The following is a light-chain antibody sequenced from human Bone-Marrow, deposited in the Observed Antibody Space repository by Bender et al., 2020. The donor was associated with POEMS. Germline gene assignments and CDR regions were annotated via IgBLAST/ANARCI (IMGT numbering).Light chain of an antibody. CDR3: NSYTSSSAYV. J-gene: IGLJ1*01. CDR1: TSDVAAYNY. CDR2: DLN. Sequence: SALIQPASVSGSPGQSITISCTGTTSDVAAYNYVSWYQHCPGKAPQLKIYDLNNRPSGVSNRFSGSKSGITVYLTISGLQAEDESDYYCNSYTSSSAYVFGTGPEVP. V-gene: IGLV2-14*03.